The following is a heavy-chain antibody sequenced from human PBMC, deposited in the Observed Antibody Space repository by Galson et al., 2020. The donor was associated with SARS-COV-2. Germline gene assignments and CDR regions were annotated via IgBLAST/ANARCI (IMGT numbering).Heavy chain of an antibody. D-gene: IGHD5-12*01. J-gene: IGHJ6*02. CDR1: GFPFSTYS. V-gene: IGHV3-21*01. Sequence: NSGGSLRLSCAASGFPFSTYSMNWVRLAPGKGLEWVSSISTSSSYTYYVDSVKGRFSISRDNHRNSLYLQMNSLRAEDTAVYYCARDVGIRGYNLGRLYYGMAVWGQGTTVTVSS. CDR2: ISTSSSYT. CDR3: ARDVGIRGYNLGRLYYGMAV.